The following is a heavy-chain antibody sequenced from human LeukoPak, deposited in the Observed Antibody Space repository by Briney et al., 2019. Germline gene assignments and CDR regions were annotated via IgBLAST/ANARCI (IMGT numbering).Heavy chain of an antibody. J-gene: IGHJ4*02. CDR1: GFTFRYW. CDR2: RKQDGSEK. CDR3: ARANIGASFDY. V-gene: IGHV3-7*04. Sequence: GGSLRLSCVASGFTFRYWMIWVRQAPGKGLEWVADRKQDGSEKSYVDSVKGRFTISRDNAKNSLYLQMNSLRAEDAAVYYCARANIGASFDYWGQGTLVTVSS. D-gene: IGHD6-13*01.